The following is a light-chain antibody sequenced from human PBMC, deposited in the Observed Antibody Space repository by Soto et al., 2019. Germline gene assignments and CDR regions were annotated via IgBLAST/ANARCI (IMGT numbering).Light chain of an antibody. Sequence: ENVLTQSPATLSVSPGGRATLACRASRIISNSLAWHQQRPGQAPWLLIYESSNRAPGIPDRFSGSGYGTDFTLTINSLEPEDVAVYYCQHRSHFGGGTKVDVK. J-gene: IGKJ4*01. CDR3: QHRSH. V-gene: IGKV3-11*01. CDR2: ESS. CDR1: RIISNS.